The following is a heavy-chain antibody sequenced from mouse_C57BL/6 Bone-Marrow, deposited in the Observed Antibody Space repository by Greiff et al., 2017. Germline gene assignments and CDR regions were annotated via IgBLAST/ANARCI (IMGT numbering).Heavy chain of an antibody. Sequence: EVKVVESGGDLVKPGGSLKLSCAASGFTFSSYGMSWVRQTPDKRLEWVATISSGGSYTYYPDSVKGRFTISRDNAKNTLYLQMSSLKSEDTAMYYCARHAYIVNAMDYWGQGTSVTVSS. CDR1: GFTFSSYG. V-gene: IGHV5-6*01. D-gene: IGHD6-5*01. CDR3: ARHAYIVNAMDY. CDR2: ISSGGSYT. J-gene: IGHJ4*01.